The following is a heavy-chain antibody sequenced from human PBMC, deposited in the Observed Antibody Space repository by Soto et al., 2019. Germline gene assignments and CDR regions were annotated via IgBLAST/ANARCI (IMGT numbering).Heavy chain of an antibody. Sequence: GGSLRLSCAASGFTFSSYAMHWVRQAPGKGLEWVSTISGGGSNTYDADSVKGRFTISRDNSNNTLYLQMNSLRAEDTAIYYCAKDRTNSGWPPRFDPWGQGTLVTVSS. D-gene: IGHD6-19*01. CDR2: ISGGGSNT. V-gene: IGHV3-23*01. CDR1: GFTFSSYA. CDR3: AKDRTNSGWPPRFDP. J-gene: IGHJ5*02.